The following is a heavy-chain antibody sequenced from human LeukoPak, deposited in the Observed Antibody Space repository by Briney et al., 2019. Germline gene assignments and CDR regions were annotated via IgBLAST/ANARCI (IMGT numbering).Heavy chain of an antibody. J-gene: IGHJ1*01. CDR3: AREGPSAEYFQH. Sequence: ASVKVSCKASGYTFTSYYMHWVRQAPGQGLEWMGIINPRGGSTSYAQKFQGRVTMTRDTSTSTVYMEPSSLRSEDTAVYYCAREGPSAEYFQHWGQGTLVTVSS. CDR2: INPRGGST. CDR1: GYTFTSYY. V-gene: IGHV1-46*01.